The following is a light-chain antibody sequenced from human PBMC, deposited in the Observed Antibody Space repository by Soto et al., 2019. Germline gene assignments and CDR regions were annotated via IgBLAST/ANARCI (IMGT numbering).Light chain of an antibody. Sequence: EVVMTQSPATLSVSPGERATLSCRASQSVSSNLAWYQQKPGQAPRLLIYGASTRATGIPARFSGSGSGTDFTLTISRLEPEDFAIYYCQKRGNWPQFGQGTRLEIK. J-gene: IGKJ5*01. CDR2: GAS. V-gene: IGKV3-15*01. CDR3: QKRGNWPQ. CDR1: QSVSSN.